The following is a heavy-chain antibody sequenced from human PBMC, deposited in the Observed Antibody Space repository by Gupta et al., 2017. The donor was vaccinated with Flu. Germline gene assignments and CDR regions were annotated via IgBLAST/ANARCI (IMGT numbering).Heavy chain of an antibody. D-gene: IGHD3-16*01. J-gene: IGHJ4*02. CDR2: VRGSADST. CDR3: ARGHYEYVWGSFPDY. V-gene: IGHV3-23*01. Sequence: QAPGKGLGGVSSVRGSADSTFYADSVRGRFTISRDNSKNTLFLQRNSLTAEDAALYYCARGHYEYVWGSFPDYWGQGTLVTVSS.